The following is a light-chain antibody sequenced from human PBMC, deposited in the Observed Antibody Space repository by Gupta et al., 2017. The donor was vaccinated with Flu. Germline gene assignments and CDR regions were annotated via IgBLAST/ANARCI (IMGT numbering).Light chain of an antibody. CDR1: ALPKQY. V-gene: IGLV3-25*02. CDR2: NDR. Sequence: SYELTQPPSVSVSPGQTARITCSGDALPKQYTYWYQQKPGQAPVLVIYNDRERPSGIPQRFSGSTSGTTVTFTISGVQAEDAADYYCQSADSSGGYDVFGTGTKVTVL. CDR3: QSADSSGGYDV. J-gene: IGLJ1*01.